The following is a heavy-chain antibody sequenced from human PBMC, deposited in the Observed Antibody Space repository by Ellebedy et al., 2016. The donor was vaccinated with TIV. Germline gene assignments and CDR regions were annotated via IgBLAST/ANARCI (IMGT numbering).Heavy chain of an antibody. J-gene: IGHJ5*02. CDR3: AKLKSSGLSSDP. CDR1: GYTFTSYY. D-gene: IGHD6-19*01. CDR2: INPSGGST. V-gene: IGHV1-46*01. Sequence: AASVKVSCKASGYTFTSYYMHWARQAPGQGLEWLGIINPSGGSTTYAQKFQGRVSMTRDTSTSTVYMELSSLRSGDTAVYYCAKLKSSGLSSDPWGQGTLVTVSS.